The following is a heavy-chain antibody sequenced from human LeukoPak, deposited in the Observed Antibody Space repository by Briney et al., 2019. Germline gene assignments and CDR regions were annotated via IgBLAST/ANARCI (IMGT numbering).Heavy chain of an antibody. J-gene: IGHJ4*02. D-gene: IGHD1-1*01. CDR3: AIAQSWDELFDS. Sequence: GGSLTLSCAASGIAVTGTYMSSVRQPPGKGLEWVSFINTDTFYADSVRGRFTISRDSSKNTLFLLMNSLRDEDSAVYYCAIAQSWDELFDSWGQGTLVTVSS. CDR2: INTDT. CDR1: GIAVTGTY. V-gene: IGHV3-53*01.